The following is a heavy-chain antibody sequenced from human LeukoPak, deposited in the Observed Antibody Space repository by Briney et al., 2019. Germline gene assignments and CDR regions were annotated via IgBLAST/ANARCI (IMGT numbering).Heavy chain of an antibody. CDR1: GYTFTSYG. Sequence: ASVKVSCKASGYTFTSYGISWVRQAPGQGLEWMGWISAYNGNTNYAQKLQGRVTMTTDTSTSTAYMELRSLRSDDTAVYYCARDVRLLDRSSSGDYYYYYYMDVWGKGTTVTVSS. CDR3: ARDVRLLDRSSSGDYYYYYYMDV. V-gene: IGHV1-18*01. D-gene: IGHD6-6*01. J-gene: IGHJ6*03. CDR2: ISAYNGNT.